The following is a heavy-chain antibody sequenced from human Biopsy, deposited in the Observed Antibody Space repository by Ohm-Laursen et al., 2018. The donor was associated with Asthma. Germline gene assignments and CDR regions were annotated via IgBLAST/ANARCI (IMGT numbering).Heavy chain of an antibody. CDR2: ISKDASTQ. V-gene: IGHV3-30*01. D-gene: IGHD1-1*01. CDR3: VRDGTDDAFDI. J-gene: IGHJ3*02. Sequence: LSLTCAALGFSFSNFAIHWVRQAPGKGLEWVGVISKDASTQDYADSVKGRFTMARDNSKNTLDLQMNGLREEDTAVYYCVRDGTDDAFDIWGQGTVVSVSS. CDR1: GFSFSNFA.